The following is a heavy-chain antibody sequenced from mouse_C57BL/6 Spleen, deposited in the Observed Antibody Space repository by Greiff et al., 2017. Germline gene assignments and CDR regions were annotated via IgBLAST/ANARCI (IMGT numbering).Heavy chain of an antibody. Sequence: QVQLKQSDAELVKPGASVKISCKVSGYTFTDHTIHWMKQRPEQGLEWIGYIYPRDGSTKYTEKFKGKATLTADKSSSTAYMQLNSLTSEDSAVYFCARCPYCNYPYYAMDYWGQGTSVTVSS. J-gene: IGHJ4*01. CDR1: GYTFTDHT. CDR2: IYPRDGST. V-gene: IGHV1-78*01. D-gene: IGHD2-10*02. CDR3: ARCPYCNYPYYAMDY.